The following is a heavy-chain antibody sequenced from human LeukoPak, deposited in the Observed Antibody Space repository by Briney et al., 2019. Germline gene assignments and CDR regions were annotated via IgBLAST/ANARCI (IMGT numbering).Heavy chain of an antibody. CDR3: ARAPSGCGGICPFDW. J-gene: IGHJ4*02. Sequence: SETLSLTCTVSGGSINGLFWSWIRPAAGEGLEWIGRIHSSEMTNYKPSLKSRVTPSLDTSKNQFSLKLTSVTAADTAAYYCARAPSGCGGICPFDWWGQGNLVTVSS. CDR2: IHSSEMT. V-gene: IGHV4-4*07. D-gene: IGHD2-15*01. CDR1: GGSINGLF.